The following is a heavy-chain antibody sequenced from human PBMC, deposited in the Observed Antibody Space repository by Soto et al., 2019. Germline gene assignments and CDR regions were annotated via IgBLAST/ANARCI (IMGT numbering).Heavy chain of an antibody. D-gene: IGHD3-16*01. Sequence: QITLNESGPPLVKPTQTLTLTCTFSGFSLSTRDVGVGWIRQPPGEALEWLGVVYWDDDKTYSPSLKSRLTNTQDPPQNPGGPKNTKGDPFEPGTNFRAHWWGGVASFWGQGTLVTVSS. V-gene: IGHV2-5*02. CDR1: GFSLSTRDVG. J-gene: IGHJ4*02. CDR3: AHWWGGVASF. CDR2: VYWDDDK.